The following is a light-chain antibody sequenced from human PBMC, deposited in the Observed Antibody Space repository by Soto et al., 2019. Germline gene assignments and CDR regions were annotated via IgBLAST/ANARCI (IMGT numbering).Light chain of an antibody. CDR1: QSVLYNSNNKNY. J-gene: IGKJ2*01. CDR3: QQYYGIPYT. CDR2: WAS. V-gene: IGKV4-1*01. Sequence: DIVMTQSPDSLAVSLGERATVNCKSSQSVLYNSNNKNYLSWYQQKPGQPPKLLIYWASIRESGVPDRFSGSGSGTDFTLTISSLQAEDVAVYYCQQYYGIPYTFGQGTKLEIK.